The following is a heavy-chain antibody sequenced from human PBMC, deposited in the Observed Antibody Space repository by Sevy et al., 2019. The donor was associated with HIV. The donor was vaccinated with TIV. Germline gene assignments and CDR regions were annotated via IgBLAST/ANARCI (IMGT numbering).Heavy chain of an antibody. CDR2: FYSDGRT. V-gene: IGHV3-66*01. Sequence: GGSLRLSCAGSGLSVGDNYMNWVRQAPGKGLELVSVFYSDGRTYYADSVKGRFTISRDNSKNTLYLHMSNLRPEDTAVYYCARDRYYDASGYYYYYYGMDVWGQGTTVTVSS. J-gene: IGHJ6*02. CDR1: GLSVGDNY. D-gene: IGHD3-22*01. CDR3: ARDRYYDASGYYYYYYGMDV.